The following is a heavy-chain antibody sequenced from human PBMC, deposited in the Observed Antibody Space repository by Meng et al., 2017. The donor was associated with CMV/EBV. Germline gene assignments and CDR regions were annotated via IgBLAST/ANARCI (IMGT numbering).Heavy chain of an antibody. Sequence: SVKVSCKASGGTFSSYVINWVRQAAGQGLECMGGIIPTVGTANYAQKFQGRVTINTDESMNTVYMELSSLRSEDTAVYYCARARSNVYYYDSSGGRDALDIWGQGTMVTVSS. CDR2: IIPTVGTA. CDR1: GGTFSSYV. J-gene: IGHJ3*02. V-gene: IGHV1-69*05. D-gene: IGHD3-22*01. CDR3: ARARSNVYYYDSSGGRDALDI.